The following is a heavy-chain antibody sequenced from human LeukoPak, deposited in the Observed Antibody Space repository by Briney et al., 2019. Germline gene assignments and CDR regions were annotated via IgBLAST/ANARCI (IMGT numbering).Heavy chain of an antibody. CDR2: IYTSGST. Sequence: SETLSLTCTVSGGSINSATYYWTWIRQPAGKGLEWIGRIYTSGSTNYNPSLKSRVTISVDTSKNQFSLKLSSVTAADTAVYYCAREVNDYGDYALDYWGQGTLVTVSS. CDR1: GGSINSATYY. D-gene: IGHD4-17*01. CDR3: AREVNDYGDYALDY. J-gene: IGHJ4*02. V-gene: IGHV4-61*02.